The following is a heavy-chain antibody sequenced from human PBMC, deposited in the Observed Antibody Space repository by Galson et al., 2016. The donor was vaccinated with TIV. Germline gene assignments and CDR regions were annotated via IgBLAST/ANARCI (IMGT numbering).Heavy chain of an antibody. J-gene: IGHJ3*01. CDR1: TFNIKDNY. CDR2: ISSGGTT. D-gene: IGHD2-8*01. Sequence: SLRLSCAASTFNIKDNYMTWVRQAPGKGLEWVSIISSGGTTSYADSVKGRFTIGRDESKNTLYLEMNNLRLEDTAVYYCARMYRHAFDVWGQGTVVTVSS. CDR3: ARMYRHAFDV. V-gene: IGHV3-66*02.